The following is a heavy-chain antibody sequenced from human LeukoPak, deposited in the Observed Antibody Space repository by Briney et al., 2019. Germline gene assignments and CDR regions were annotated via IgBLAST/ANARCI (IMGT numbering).Heavy chain of an antibody. CDR1: GGSISSGGYS. J-gene: IGHJ4*02. V-gene: IGHV4-30-4*07. CDR2: IYYSGST. Sequence: SETLSLTCAVSGGSISSGGYSWSWIRQPPGKGLEWIGYIYYSGSTYYNPSLKSRVTISVDTSKNQFSLKLSSVTAADTAVYYCARDIPPGYCSGGSCYPGYWGQGTLVTVSS. D-gene: IGHD2-15*01. CDR3: ARDIPPGYCSGGSCYPGY.